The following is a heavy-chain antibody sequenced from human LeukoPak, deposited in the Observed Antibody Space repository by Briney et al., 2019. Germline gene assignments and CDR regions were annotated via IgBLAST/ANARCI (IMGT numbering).Heavy chain of an antibody. CDR3: AKDQSVAGTDPFDY. Sequence: GGSLRLSCVASEFTFSGYGMHWVRQAPGKGLEWVAYIRYDGSDRYYADSVKGRFTISRDNSKNTLYLQMNSLRAEDTAVYYCAKDQSVAGTDPFDYWGQGTLVTVSS. J-gene: IGHJ4*02. D-gene: IGHD6-19*01. CDR1: EFTFSGYG. CDR2: IRYDGSDR. V-gene: IGHV3-30*02.